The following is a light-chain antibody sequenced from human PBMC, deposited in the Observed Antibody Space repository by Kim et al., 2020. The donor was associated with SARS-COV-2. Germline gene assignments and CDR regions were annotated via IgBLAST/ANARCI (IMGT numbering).Light chain of an antibody. V-gene: IGLV3-19*01. CDR1: SLRSYY. J-gene: IGLJ1*01. CDR2: AKN. CDR3: NSRDSSGNHFV. Sequence: SSELTQDPAVSVALGQTVRITCQGDSLRSYYASWYQQKSGQAPVLVMYAKNNRPSGIPDRFSGSSSGNTASLTITGAQAEDEADYYCNSRDSSGNHFVFGTGTKVTVL.